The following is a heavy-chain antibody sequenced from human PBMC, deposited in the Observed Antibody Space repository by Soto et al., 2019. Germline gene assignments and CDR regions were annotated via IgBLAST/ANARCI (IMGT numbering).Heavy chain of an antibody. CDR3: AKDLGVSTPY. Sequence: GGSLRLSCAASGFTFSSYGMHWVRQAPGKGLEWVAVISYDGSNKYYADSVKGRFTISRDNSKNTLYLQMNSLRAEDTAVYYCAKDLGVSTPYWGQGTLVTVSS. V-gene: IGHV3-30*18. CDR1: GFTFSSYG. J-gene: IGHJ4*02. D-gene: IGHD2-15*01. CDR2: ISYDGSNK.